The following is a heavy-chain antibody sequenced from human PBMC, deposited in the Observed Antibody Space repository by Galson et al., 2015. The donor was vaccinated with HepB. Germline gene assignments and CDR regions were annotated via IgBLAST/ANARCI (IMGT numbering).Heavy chain of an antibody. CDR2: ISDSGDNV. V-gene: IGHV3-23*01. Sequence: SLRLSCAASGFSFHNYAMNWIRQAPGEGLEWVSSISDSGDNVDYTDSVRGRFTISRDNFRNTVSLQMNSLRADDTAMYFCAKDLVRARRVGITEKCDFWGQGTLVTVSS. CDR1: GFSFHNYA. J-gene: IGHJ4*02. D-gene: IGHD1-26*01. CDR3: AKDLVRARRVGITEKCDF.